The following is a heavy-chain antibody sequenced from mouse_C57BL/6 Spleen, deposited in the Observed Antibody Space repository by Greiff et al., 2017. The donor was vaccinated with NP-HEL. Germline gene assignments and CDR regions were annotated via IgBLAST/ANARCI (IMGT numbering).Heavy chain of an antibody. Sequence: EVKVVESGGGLVKPGGSLKLSCAASGFTFSDYGMHWVRQAPEKGLEWVAYISSGSSTIYYADTVKGRFTISRDNAKNTLFLQMTSLRSEDTAMYYCARGSNSGIGAMDDWGQGTSVTVSS. V-gene: IGHV5-17*01. J-gene: IGHJ4*01. CDR1: GFTFSDYG. D-gene: IGHD2-5*01. CDR2: ISSGSSTI. CDR3: ARGSNSGIGAMDD.